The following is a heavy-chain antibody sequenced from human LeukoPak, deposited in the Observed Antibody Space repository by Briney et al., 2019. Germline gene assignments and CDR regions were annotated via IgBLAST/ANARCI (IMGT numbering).Heavy chain of an antibody. CDR2: IYYSGST. Sequence: SETLSLTCILSGGSISSSSYYWGWLRQPPGRGLEWIGSIYYSGSTYYNPSLKSRVTISVDTSKNQFSLKLSSVTAADTAVYYCASAGSGDYFDYWGQGTLVTVS. V-gene: IGHV4-39*01. CDR1: GGSISSSSYY. D-gene: IGHD1-26*01. CDR3: ASAGSGDYFDY. J-gene: IGHJ4*02.